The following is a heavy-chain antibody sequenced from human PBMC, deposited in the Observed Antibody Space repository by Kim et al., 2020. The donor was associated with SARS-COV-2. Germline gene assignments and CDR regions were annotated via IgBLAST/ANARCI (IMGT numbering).Heavy chain of an antibody. Sequence: RVTISVDTSKNQFSLKLSSVTAADTAVYYCARESEYYYDSSGNTAYLFDYWGQGTLVTVSS. J-gene: IGHJ4*02. D-gene: IGHD3-22*01. V-gene: IGHV4-59*01. CDR3: ARESEYYYDSSGNTAYLFDY.